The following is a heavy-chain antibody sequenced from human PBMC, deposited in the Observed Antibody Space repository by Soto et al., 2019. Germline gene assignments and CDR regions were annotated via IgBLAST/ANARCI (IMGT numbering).Heavy chain of an antibody. J-gene: IGHJ4*02. V-gene: IGHV3-9*01. CDR1: GFTFDAYT. Sequence: GGSLRLSCVASGFTFDAYTMHWVRQAPGKGLEWVSGLSWNSDYIGYADSVKGRFTVSRDNDKNSLYLQLNSLRAEDTAFYYCARGDSGWAAFDYWGQGTLVTVSS. CDR3: ARGDSGWAAFDY. D-gene: IGHD6-19*01. CDR2: LSWNSDYI.